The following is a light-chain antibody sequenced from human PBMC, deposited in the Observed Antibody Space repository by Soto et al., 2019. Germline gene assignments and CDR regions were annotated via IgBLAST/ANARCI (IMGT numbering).Light chain of an antibody. J-gene: IGKJ5*01. CDR3: QQNYDTPIT. V-gene: IGKV1-39*01. CDR2: AAS. CDR1: QSIGTF. Sequence: FEMTQSPSSLSAFVGDRVTMTCRASQSIGTFLSWYQQKSGRAPKLLIYAASSLQIGVPSRFSGSGSGTNFTLTISSLQPEDFATYFCQQNYDTPITFGQGTRLEIK.